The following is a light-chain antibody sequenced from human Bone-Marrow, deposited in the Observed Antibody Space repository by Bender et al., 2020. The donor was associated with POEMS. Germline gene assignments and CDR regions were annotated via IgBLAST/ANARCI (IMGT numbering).Light chain of an antibody. Sequence: QSALTQPASVSGSPGQSITISCTGTRSDVGSYSLVSWYQQLPGKAPKLMIYEDKKRPSGVSDRFSGSKSGNTASLTISGLQPEDEAAYYCCAYAGASTWVFGGGTKLTVL. CDR1: RSDVGSYSL. V-gene: IGLV2-23*01. CDR2: EDK. J-gene: IGLJ3*02. CDR3: CAYAGASTWV.